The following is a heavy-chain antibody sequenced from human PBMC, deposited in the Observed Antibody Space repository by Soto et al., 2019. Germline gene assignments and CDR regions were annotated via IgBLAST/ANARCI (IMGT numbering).Heavy chain of an antibody. D-gene: IGHD1-1*01. J-gene: IGHJ5*02. CDR1: NGSLSGYY. CDR3: ARGGTGRFLPRQLFPYES. Sequence: SETLSLTFAVHNGSLSGYYWSWIRQTPGKGLEWLGEINHNGMTNDPSCLQRRLTISVDTTTNQFSLKLSSVPAAETAVYYCARGGTGRFLPRQLFPYESWGQGTRVTVSS. V-gene: IGHV4-34*01. CDR2: INHNGMT.